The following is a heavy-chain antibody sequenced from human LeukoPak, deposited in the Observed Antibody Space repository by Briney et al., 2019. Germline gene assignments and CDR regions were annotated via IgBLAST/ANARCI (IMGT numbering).Heavy chain of an antibody. CDR2: ISYDGSNK. V-gene: IGHV3-30*04. J-gene: IGHJ4*02. CDR3: ARGDYYDSSGYPLY. Sequence: GGSLRLSCAASGFTFSSYAMHWVRQAPGKGLEWVAVISYDGSNKYYADSVKGRFTISRDNSKNTLYLQMNSLRAEDTAVYYRARGDYYDSSGYPLYWGQGTLVTVSS. D-gene: IGHD3-22*01. CDR1: GFTFSSYA.